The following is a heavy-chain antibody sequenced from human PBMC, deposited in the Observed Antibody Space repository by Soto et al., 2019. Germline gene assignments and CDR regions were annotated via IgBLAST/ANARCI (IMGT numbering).Heavy chain of an antibody. Sequence: QLQLQESGPGLVKPSETLSLTCTVSGGSISSSSYYWGWIRQPPGKGLEWIGSIYYSGSTYYNPSLKSRVPISVDTSKNQFSLKLSSVTAADTAVYYCARHSTSNWFDPWGQGTLVTVSS. V-gene: IGHV4-39*01. CDR3: ARHSTSNWFDP. J-gene: IGHJ5*02. CDR1: GGSISSSSYY. CDR2: IYYSGST.